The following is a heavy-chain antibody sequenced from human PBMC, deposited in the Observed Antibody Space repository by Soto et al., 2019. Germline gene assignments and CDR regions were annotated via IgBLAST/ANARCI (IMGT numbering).Heavy chain of an antibody. CDR1: SASLDSDN. J-gene: IGHJ4*02. Sequence: QVHLQESGPGLVKPSETLSLTCAVSSASLDSDNWSWIRQPPGKGLEWIGYIYPNGRTHYYPSLRCRVGIRIGWFKSLFSLRAGPGFCADAGVYFCARVRGLGEISPFFDHWGQGTRVTVSS. CDR3: ARVRGLGEISPFFDH. D-gene: IGHD3-16*02. CDR2: IYPNGRT. V-gene: IGHV4-59*01.